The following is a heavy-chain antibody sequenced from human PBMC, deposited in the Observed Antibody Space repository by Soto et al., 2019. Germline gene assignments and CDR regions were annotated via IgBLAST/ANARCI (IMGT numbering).Heavy chain of an antibody. CDR3: ARDPNSSSPFAYGMDV. Sequence: QVQLVQSGAEVKKPGSSVKVSCKASGGTFSSYAISWVRQAPGQGLEWMGGIIPIFGTANYAQKFQGRFTMTADESTSTAYMELSSLRSEDTAVYYCARDPNSSSPFAYGMDVWGQETTVTVSS. CDR2: IIPIFGTA. V-gene: IGHV1-69*01. D-gene: IGHD6-6*01. J-gene: IGHJ6*02. CDR1: GGTFSSYA.